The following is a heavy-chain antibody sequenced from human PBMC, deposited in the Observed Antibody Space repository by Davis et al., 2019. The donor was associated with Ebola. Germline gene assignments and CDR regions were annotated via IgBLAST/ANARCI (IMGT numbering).Heavy chain of an antibody. CDR1: GYSFTSYW. Sequence: GESLKISCKGSGYSFTSYWIGWVRQMPGKGLEWMGIIYPGDSDTRYSPSFQGQVTISADKSISTAYLQWSSLKASDTAMYYCACFSRYDFWSGYYDAFDIWGQGTMVTVSS. J-gene: IGHJ3*02. CDR2: IYPGDSDT. D-gene: IGHD3-3*01. CDR3: ACFSRYDFWSGYYDAFDI. V-gene: IGHV5-51*01.